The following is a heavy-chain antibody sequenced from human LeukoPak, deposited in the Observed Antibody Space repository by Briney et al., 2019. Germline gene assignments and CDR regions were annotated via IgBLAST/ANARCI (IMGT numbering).Heavy chain of an antibody. CDR1: GFTFSNYA. J-gene: IGHJ4*02. D-gene: IGHD3-10*01. CDR3: AKDRARYGSGSYYTTYYLDQ. Sequence: GSLRLSCAAPGFTFSNYAMSWVRQAPGKGLEWVSGISDSAGSTYYADSVKGRFTISRDNSKNTLYLQMNSLRAEDTAIYYCAKDRARYGSGSYYTTYYLDQWGQGTLVTVSS. V-gene: IGHV3-23*01. CDR2: ISDSAGST.